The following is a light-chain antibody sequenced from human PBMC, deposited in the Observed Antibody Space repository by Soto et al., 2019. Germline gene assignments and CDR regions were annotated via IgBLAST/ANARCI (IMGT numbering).Light chain of an antibody. Sequence: EIVLTQSPDTLSLSPGERATLSCRASQTLRSNFLAWYQQRPGQAPSLLIYDASSRASGIPDRFSGSGSGTDFTLTISRLEPEDFAVYYCQQYNGSPRTFDQGTKVEVK. CDR3: QQYNGSPRT. V-gene: IGKV3-20*01. J-gene: IGKJ1*01. CDR1: QTLRSNF. CDR2: DAS.